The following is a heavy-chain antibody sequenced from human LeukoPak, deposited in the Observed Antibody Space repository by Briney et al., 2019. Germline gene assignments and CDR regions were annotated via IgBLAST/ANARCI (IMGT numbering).Heavy chain of an antibody. D-gene: IGHD6-19*01. CDR2: ISGSGGST. V-gene: IGHV3-23*01. CDR1: GFTFSSYA. J-gene: IGHJ4*02. CDR3: ANQAVAGEYYFDY. Sequence: PGGSLRLSCAASGFTFSSYAMSWVRQAPGKGLEWVSAISGSGGSTYYADSVKGRFTNSRDNSKNTLYLQMNSLRAEDTAVYYCANQAVAGEYYFDYWGQGTLVTVSS.